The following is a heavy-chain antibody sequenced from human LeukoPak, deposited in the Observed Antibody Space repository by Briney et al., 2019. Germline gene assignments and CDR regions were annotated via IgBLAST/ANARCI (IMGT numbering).Heavy chain of an antibody. D-gene: IGHD5-12*01. CDR3: ARDTIFGGYDSWSY. CDR1: GFTVSSNY. J-gene: IGHJ4*02. CDR2: IYSGGST. V-gene: IGHV3-66*01. Sequence: GGSLRLSCAASGFTVSSNYMSWVRQAPGKGLEWVSVIYSGGSTYYADSVKGRFTNSRDNSKNTLYLQMNSLRAEDTAVYYCARDTIFGGYDSWSYWGQGTLVTVSS.